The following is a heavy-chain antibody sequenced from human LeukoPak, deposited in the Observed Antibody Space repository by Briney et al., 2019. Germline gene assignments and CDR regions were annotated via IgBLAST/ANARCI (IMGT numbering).Heavy chain of an antibody. Sequence: ASVKLSCKASGFTFITSAMQWVRQARGQRLEWIGWIVVGSGNTNYAQKFQERVTITRDMSTSTAYMDLSSLGSEDTAVYYCAAVPYTSGWYSYFDYWGQGTLVTVSS. CDR3: AAVPYTSGWYSYFDY. CDR2: IVVGSGNT. D-gene: IGHD6-19*01. V-gene: IGHV1-58*02. CDR1: GFTFITSA. J-gene: IGHJ4*02.